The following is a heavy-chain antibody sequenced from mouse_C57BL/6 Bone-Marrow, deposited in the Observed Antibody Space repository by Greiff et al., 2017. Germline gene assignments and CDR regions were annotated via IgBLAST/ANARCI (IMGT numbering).Heavy chain of an antibody. CDR1: GYTFTSYW. D-gene: IGHD1-1*01. CDR2: IYPGSGST. V-gene: IGHV1-55*01. CDR3: ARSDYYGSSFDY. J-gene: IGHJ2*01. Sequence: VQRVESGAELVKPGASVKMSCKASGYTFTSYWITWVKQRPGQGLEWIGDIYPGSGSTNYNEKFKSKATLTVDTSSSTAYMQLSSLTSEDSAVYYCARSDYYGSSFDYWGQGTTLTVSS.